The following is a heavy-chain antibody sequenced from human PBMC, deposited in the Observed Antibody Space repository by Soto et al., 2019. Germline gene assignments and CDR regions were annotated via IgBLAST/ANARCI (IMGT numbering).Heavy chain of an antibody. CDR3: AKDGRGSGSHYNSFGY. V-gene: IGHV3-53*01. J-gene: IGHJ4*02. D-gene: IGHD3-10*01. CDR1: GFTVGNNY. Sequence: ESGGGLIQPGGSLKLSCAASGFTVGNNYMSWVRQAPGKGLEWVSLIYSTGTTKYADSVKGRFIVSRDNAKNTLYLQMNSLRAEDTAVYYCAKDGRGSGSHYNSFGYWGQGTLVTVSS. CDR2: IYSTGTT.